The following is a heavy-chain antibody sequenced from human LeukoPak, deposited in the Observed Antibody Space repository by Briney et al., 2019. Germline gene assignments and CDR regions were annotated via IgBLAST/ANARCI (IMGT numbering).Heavy chain of an antibody. D-gene: IGHD3-9*01. CDR3: ARDVKLTGYRGIDYYYMDV. V-gene: IGHV4-61*02. Sequence: SETLPLTCTVSGGSISSGSYYWSWIRQPAGTGLEWIGRIYTSGSTNYNPSLKSRVTISVDKSKNQFSLKLSSVTAADPAVYYCARDVKLTGYRGIDYYYMDVWGRGTTVTVSS. J-gene: IGHJ6*03. CDR1: GGSISSGSYY. CDR2: IYTSGST.